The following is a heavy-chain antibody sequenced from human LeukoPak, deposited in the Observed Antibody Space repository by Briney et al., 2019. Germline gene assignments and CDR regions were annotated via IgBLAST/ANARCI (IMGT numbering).Heavy chain of an antibody. CDR2: INWNGGST. D-gene: IGHD3-22*01. CDR1: GFTFDDYG. V-gene: IGHV3-20*04. CDR3: ARSPGGYDSSGYRFDY. Sequence: PGRSLRLSCAASGFTFDDYGMSWVRQAPGKGLGWVSGINWNGGSTGYADSVKGRFTISRDNAKNSLYLQMNSLRAEDTAVYYCARSPGGYDSSGYRFDYWGQGTLVTVSS. J-gene: IGHJ4*02.